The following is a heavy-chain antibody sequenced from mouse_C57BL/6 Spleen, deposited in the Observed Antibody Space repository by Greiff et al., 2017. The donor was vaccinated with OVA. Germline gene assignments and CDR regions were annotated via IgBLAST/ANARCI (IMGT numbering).Heavy chain of an antibody. CDR3: IRKDCSHYFDY. CDR2: IRDKANNHAT. Sequence: EVKVVESGGGLVQPGGSMKLSCAASGFTFSDAWMDLVRQSPEKGLEWVAEIRDKANNHATYYAESVKGRFTISRDDSKSSIYLHMYSLRVEDTGIYYSIRKDCSHYFDYWGQGTTLTVSS. J-gene: IGHJ2*01. CDR1: GFTFSDAW. D-gene: IGHD1-1*01. V-gene: IGHV6-6*01.